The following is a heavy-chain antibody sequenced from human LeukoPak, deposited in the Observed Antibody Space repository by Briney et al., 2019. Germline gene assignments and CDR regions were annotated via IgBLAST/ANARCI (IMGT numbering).Heavy chain of an antibody. CDR1: GFTLSSYA. CDR2: ISGSGGST. J-gene: IGHJ4*02. D-gene: IGHD2-2*01. CDR3: ARDQYGKLDY. V-gene: IGHV3-23*01. Sequence: GGSLRLSCAASGFTLSSYAMSWVRQAPGKGLEWVSAISGSGGSTYYADSVKGRFTISRDNAKNSLYLQMNSLRAEDTAVYYCARDQYGKLDYWGQGTLVTVSS.